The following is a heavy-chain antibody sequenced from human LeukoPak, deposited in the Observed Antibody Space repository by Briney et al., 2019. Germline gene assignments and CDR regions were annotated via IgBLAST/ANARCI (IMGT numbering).Heavy chain of an antibody. CDR1: GFTLSDHN. J-gene: IGHJ4*02. V-gene: IGHV3-72*01. D-gene: IGHD6-13*01. Sequence: GGSLRLSCEVSGFTLSDHNMDWVRQAPGKGLEWVGRTRNKANNYTTEYAASVKGRFTISRDDSKKSLHLQMNSLKTEDTAVYYCARVSSSWYYDYWGQGTLVTVSS. CDR3: ARVSSSWYYDY. CDR2: TRNKANNYTT.